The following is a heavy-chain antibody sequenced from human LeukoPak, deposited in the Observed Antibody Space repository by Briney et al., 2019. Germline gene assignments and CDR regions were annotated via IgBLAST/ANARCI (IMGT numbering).Heavy chain of an antibody. CDR3: ARGPRSGSSYGTPPDV. V-gene: IGHV3-30*03. Sequence: GGSLRLSCAASGFTFSSYGMHWVRQAPGKGLEWVAVISYDGSNKYYADSVKGRFTISRDNSKNTLYLQMNSLRAEDTAVYYCARGPRSGSSYGTPPDVWGKGATVTVSS. CDR2: ISYDGSNK. D-gene: IGHD1-26*01. J-gene: IGHJ6*04. CDR1: GFTFSSYG.